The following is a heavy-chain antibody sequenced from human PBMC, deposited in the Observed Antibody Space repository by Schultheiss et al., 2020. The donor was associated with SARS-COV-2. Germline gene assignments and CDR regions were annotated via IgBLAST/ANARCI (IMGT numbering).Heavy chain of an antibody. CDR1: GFTVSSNY. J-gene: IGHJ4*02. CDR3: ARAGLYDSSGYYYSCADY. Sequence: GGSLRLSCAASGFTVSSNYMSWVRQAPGKGLEWVSVIYSGGSTYYADSVKGRFTISRHNSKNTLYLQMNSLRAEDTAVYYCARAGLYDSSGYYYSCADYWGQGTLVTVSS. V-gene: IGHV3-53*04. CDR2: IYSGGST. D-gene: IGHD3-22*01.